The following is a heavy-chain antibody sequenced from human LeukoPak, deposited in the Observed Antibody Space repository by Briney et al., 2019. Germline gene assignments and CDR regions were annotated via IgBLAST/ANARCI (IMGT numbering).Heavy chain of an antibody. D-gene: IGHD3-16*01. CDR3: ARDKDYIWGSSPKFDY. Sequence: GASVKVSCKASGYTFTSYGISWVRQAPGQGLEWMGWISAYNGNTNYAQKLQGRVTMTTDTSTSTAYMELRSQRSDDTAVYYCARDKDYIWGSSPKFDYWGQGTLVTVSS. CDR1: GYTFTSYG. J-gene: IGHJ4*02. CDR2: ISAYNGNT. V-gene: IGHV1-18*01.